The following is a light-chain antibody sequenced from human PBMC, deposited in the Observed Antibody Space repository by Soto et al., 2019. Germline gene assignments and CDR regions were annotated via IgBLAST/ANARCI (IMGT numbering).Light chain of an antibody. CDR2: AAS. CDR3: QKYNGAPQT. V-gene: IGKV1-27*01. Sequence: DIQMTQSPSSLSASVGDRVTITCRASQGISNYLAWYQQKPGKVPKLLIYAASTLQSGVPSRFSGSGSGTNFPLTTSTPQPEDVATYYCQKYNGAPQTFGQGTNSDIK. J-gene: IGKJ1*01. CDR1: QGISNY.